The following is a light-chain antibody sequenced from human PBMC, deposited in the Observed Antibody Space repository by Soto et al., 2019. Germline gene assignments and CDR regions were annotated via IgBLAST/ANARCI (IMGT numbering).Light chain of an antibody. CDR3: REYDGAPPIT. J-gene: IGKJ5*01. V-gene: IGKV3-20*01. CDR1: QSVSSNH. Sequence: VLTRSPRPPPLSSEKRSTLYGVPVQSVSSNHFAWYQQKRGHAPTLLIFDASSMASGAPERFSGSGSGTDFTLTISRLEPEDFAVYYCREYDGAPPITFGLGTRLEIK. CDR2: DAS.